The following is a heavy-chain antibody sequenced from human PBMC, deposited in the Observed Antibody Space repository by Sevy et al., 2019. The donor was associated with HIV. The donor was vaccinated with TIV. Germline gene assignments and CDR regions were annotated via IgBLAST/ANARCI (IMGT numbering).Heavy chain of an antibody. CDR1: GFNFRNFW. Sequence: GGSVRLSCVASGFNFRNFWMSWVRQAPGKGLECVADIKQDGSEAYYVDSVKGRFTISSYNAKNSLYLQMNSLRDEDTAMYFCVRDKEVGASILDAWGQGTPVTVSS. CDR3: VRDKEVGASILDA. V-gene: IGHV3-7*03. CDR2: IKQDGSEA. J-gene: IGHJ5*02. D-gene: IGHD1-26*01.